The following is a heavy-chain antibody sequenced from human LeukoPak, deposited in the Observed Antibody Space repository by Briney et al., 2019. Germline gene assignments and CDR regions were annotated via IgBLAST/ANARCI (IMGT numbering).Heavy chain of an antibody. D-gene: IGHD6-19*01. J-gene: IGHJ4*02. V-gene: IGHV3-23*01. CDR3: AKMPVSYSSGWSNFDY. CDR1: GFTFSSYA. Sequence: GGSLRLSCAVSGFTFSSYAMSWVRQAPGKGLEWVSGISGSGGSTYYADSVKGRFTISRDNSKNTLYLQMNSLRAEDTAAYYCAKMPVSYSSGWSNFDYWGQGNLVTVSS. CDR2: ISGSGGST.